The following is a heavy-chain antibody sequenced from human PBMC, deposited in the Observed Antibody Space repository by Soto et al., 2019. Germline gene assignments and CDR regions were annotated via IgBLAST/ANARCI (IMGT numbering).Heavy chain of an antibody. CDR1: GYTFTGYY. D-gene: IGHD3-3*01. Sequence: ASVKVSCKASGYTFTGYYMHWVRQAPGQGLEWMGWINPNSGGTNYAQKFQGWVTMTRDTSISTAYMELSRLRSDDTAVYYCARDNACYDFWSGYYRYGWFDPWGQGTLVTVSS. J-gene: IGHJ5*02. CDR2: INPNSGGT. V-gene: IGHV1-2*04. CDR3: ARDNACYDFWSGYYRYGWFDP.